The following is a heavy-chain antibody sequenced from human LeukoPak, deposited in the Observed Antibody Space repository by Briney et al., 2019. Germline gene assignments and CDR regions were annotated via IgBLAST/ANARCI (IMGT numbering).Heavy chain of an antibody. CDR1: GYTFTTYT. D-gene: IGHD5-18*01. CDR2: INTNTGNP. V-gene: IGHV7-4-1*02. CDR3: ARDSSGYTYGIDY. J-gene: IGHJ4*02. Sequence: VASVKVSCKASGYTFTTYTMNWVRQAPGQGLEWMGWINTNTGNPTYAQGFTGRFVFSVDTSVSTAYLQISSLKAEDTAVYYCARDSSGYTYGIDYWGQGTLVTVSS.